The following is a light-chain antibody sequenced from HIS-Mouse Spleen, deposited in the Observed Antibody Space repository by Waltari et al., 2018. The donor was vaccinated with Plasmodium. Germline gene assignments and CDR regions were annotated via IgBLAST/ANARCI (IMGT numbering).Light chain of an antibody. CDR2: DDS. CDR3: QVWDSSSDHVV. CDR1: NMGSKS. Sequence: SYVLTQPPSVSVAPGKTARITCGGNNMGSKSVHRYQQKPGQAPVLVVYDDSDRPSGIPERFAGSNSGNTATLTISRVEAGDEADYYCQVWDSSSDHVVFGGGTKLTVL. V-gene: IGLV3-21*03. J-gene: IGLJ2*01.